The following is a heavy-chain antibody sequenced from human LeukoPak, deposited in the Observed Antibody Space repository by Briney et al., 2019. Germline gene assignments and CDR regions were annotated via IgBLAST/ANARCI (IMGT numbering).Heavy chain of an antibody. CDR3: ARVRDRSLNNWFDP. J-gene: IGHJ5*02. CDR2: IYYSGNT. CDR1: GGSMSSYY. D-gene: IGHD3-22*01. V-gene: IGHV4-59*01. Sequence: SETLSLTXTVSGGSMSSYYWSWIRQPPGKRLEWIGYIYYSGNTNSNPSLKSRVTISVDTSKNQFSLNLSSVTAADTAVYYCARVRDRSLNNWFDPWGQGTLVTVSS.